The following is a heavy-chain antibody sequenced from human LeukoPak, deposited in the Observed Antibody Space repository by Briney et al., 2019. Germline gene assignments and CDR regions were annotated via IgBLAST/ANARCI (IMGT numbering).Heavy chain of an antibody. V-gene: IGHV4-59*01. J-gene: IGHJ3*02. Sequence: KPSETLSLTCTVSGVSISSYYWSWIRQPPGKGLEWIGYIYYSGSTNYNPSLKSRVTISVDTSKNQFSLKLSSVTAADTAVYYCARAARQPIDAFDIWGQGTMVTVSS. CDR2: IYYSGST. CDR3: ARAARQPIDAFDI. CDR1: GVSISSYY. D-gene: IGHD6-6*01.